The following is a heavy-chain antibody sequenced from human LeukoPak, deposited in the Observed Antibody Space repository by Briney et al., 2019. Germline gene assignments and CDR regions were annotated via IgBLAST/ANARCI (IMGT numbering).Heavy chain of an antibody. CDR2: ISSSSSYI. J-gene: IGHJ4*02. CDR1: GFTFSSYS. Sequence: GGSLRLSCAASGFTFSSYSMNWVRQAPGKGLEWVSSISSSSSYIYYADSVKGRFTISRDNAKNSLYLQMNSLRAEDTAVYYCARDHVDATLPPDYWGQGTLVTVSS. D-gene: IGHD5-12*01. CDR3: ARDHVDATLPPDY. V-gene: IGHV3-21*04.